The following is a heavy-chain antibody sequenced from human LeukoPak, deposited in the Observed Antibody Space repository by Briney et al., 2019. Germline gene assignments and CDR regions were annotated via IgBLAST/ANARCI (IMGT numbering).Heavy chain of an antibody. CDR1: GYSFTSYW. Sequence: GVSLKISCKGSGYSFTSYWIGWVRQMPGKGLEWMGIIYPGDSDTRYSPSFQGQVTISADKSISTAYLQWSSLKASDTAMYYCARAEGGGMATMRVDDAFDIWGQGTMVTVSS. CDR2: IYPGDSDT. J-gene: IGHJ3*02. CDR3: ARAEGGGMATMRVDDAFDI. D-gene: IGHD5-24*01. V-gene: IGHV5-51*01.